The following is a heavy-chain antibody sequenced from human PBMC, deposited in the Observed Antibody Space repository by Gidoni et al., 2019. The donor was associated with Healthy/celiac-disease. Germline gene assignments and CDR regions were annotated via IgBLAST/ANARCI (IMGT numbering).Heavy chain of an antibody. CDR2: IYYSGST. D-gene: IGHD6-13*01. J-gene: IGHJ4*02. CDR1: GGSISISSYY. V-gene: IGHV4-39*01. CDR3: ARRIAAAGYDFDY. Sequence: QLQLQESGPGLVKPSETLSPTCTVSGGSISISSYYWGWIRQPPGKGLEWIGSIYYSGSTYYNPSLKSRVTISVDTSKNQFSLKLSSVTAADTAVYYCARRIAAAGYDFDYWGQGTLVTVSS.